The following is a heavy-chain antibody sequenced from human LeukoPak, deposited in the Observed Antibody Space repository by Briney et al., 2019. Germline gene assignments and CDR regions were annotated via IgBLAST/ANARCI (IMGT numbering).Heavy chain of an antibody. CDR3: AKDTAMVTWYWFDP. CDR2: ISSSSSYI. V-gene: IGHV3-21*04. Sequence: PGGSLRLSCAASGFTFSSYSMNWVRQAPGKGLEWVSSISSSSSYIYYADSVKGRFTISRDNSKNTLYLQMNSLRAEDTAVYYCAKDTAMVTWYWFDPWGQGTLVTVSS. D-gene: IGHD5-18*01. CDR1: GFTFSSYS. J-gene: IGHJ5*02.